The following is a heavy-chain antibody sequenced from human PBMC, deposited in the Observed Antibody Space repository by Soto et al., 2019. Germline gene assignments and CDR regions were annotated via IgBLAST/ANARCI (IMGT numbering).Heavy chain of an antibody. CDR3: ARVCGGDCHYGMDV. CDR2: IYYSGST. J-gene: IGHJ6*02. D-gene: IGHD2-21*02. V-gene: IGHV4-39*07. Sequence: SETLSLTCTVSGGSISSSSYYWGWIRQPPGKGLEWIGSIYYSGSTYYNPSLKSRVTISVDTSKNQFSLKLSSVTAADTAVYYCARVCGGDCHYGMDVWGQGTTVTVSS. CDR1: GGSISSSSYY.